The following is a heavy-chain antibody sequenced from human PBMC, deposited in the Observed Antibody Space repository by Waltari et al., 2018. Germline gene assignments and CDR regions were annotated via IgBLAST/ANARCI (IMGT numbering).Heavy chain of an antibody. D-gene: IGHD3-10*01. CDR1: GLSISSYG. J-gene: IGHJ4*02. Sequence: QAQLVESGGGVVQPGMSLRLSCTGTGLSISSYGMHWVRQAPGNGLEWVALIWFDGGQTYYADSVRGRFTISRDNSKNTLYLDMNSLKLNDTAIYYCAKDAFGNTYVDHWGQGTLVTVAS. CDR2: IWFDGGQT. V-gene: IGHV3-33*06. CDR3: AKDAFGNTYVDH.